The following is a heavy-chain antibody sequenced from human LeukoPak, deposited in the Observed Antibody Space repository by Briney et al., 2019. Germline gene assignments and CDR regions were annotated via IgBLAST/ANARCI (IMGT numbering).Heavy chain of an antibody. J-gene: IGHJ4*02. V-gene: IGHV4-34*01. Sequence: SETLSLTCAVYGGSFSGYYWSWIRQPPGKGLEWIGSIYHSGSTYYNPSLKSRVTISVDTSKNQFSLKLSSVTAADTAVYYCARDIFLEYYDILTGPALVFDYWGQGTLVTVSS. D-gene: IGHD3-9*01. CDR3: ARDIFLEYYDILTGPALVFDY. CDR1: GGSFSGYY. CDR2: IYHSGST.